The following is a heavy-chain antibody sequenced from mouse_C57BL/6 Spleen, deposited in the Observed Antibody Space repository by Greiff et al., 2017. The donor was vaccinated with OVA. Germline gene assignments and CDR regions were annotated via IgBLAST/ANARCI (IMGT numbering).Heavy chain of an antibody. Sequence: EVQLQESGPGLVKPSQSLSLTCSVTGYSITSGYYWNWIRQFPGNKLEWMGYISYDGSNNYNPSLKNRISITRDTSKNQFFLKLNSVTTEDTATYYCAREGELYFDYWGQGTTLTVSS. CDR1: GYSITSGYY. CDR3: AREGELYFDY. J-gene: IGHJ2*01. V-gene: IGHV3-6*01. CDR2: ISYDGSN.